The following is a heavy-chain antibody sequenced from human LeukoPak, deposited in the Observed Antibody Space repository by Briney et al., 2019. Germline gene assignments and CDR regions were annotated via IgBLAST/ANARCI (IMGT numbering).Heavy chain of an antibody. Sequence: SETLSLTCTVSGGSISSSSYYWGWIRQPPGKGLEWIGSIYYSGSTYYNPSLKSRVTISVDTSKNQFSLKLSSVTAADTAVYYCAREKLWFGLFDYWGQGTLVTVSS. V-gene: IGHV4-39*07. CDR1: GGSISSSSYY. CDR2: IYYSGST. D-gene: IGHD3-10*01. J-gene: IGHJ4*02. CDR3: AREKLWFGLFDY.